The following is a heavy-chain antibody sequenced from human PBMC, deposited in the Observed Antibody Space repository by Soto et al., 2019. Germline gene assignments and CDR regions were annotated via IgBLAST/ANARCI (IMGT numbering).Heavy chain of an antibody. D-gene: IGHD1-1*01. Sequence: APVKAFCKAPGYTFSDYYIHWVRQAPGQGLEWMGWINPNSGGTKYAPKFQGGVTMTRDTSITTAYMELSRLRSGDTAVYYCAKEPATAKPEGVDFWGQGTLVTVSS. CDR2: INPNSGGT. J-gene: IGHJ4*02. CDR1: GYTFSDYY. CDR3: AKEPATAKPEGVDF. V-gene: IGHV1-2*02.